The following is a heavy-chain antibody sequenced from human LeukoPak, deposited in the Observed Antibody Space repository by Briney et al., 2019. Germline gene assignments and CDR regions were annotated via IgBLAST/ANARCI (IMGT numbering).Heavy chain of an antibody. CDR1: GGSISSYY. CDR2: IYYSGST. Sequence: SETLSLTCTVSGGSISSYYWSWIRQPPGKGLEWIGYIYYSGSTTYNPSLKSRVTISIDTSRKQFSLRLSSVTAADTAVYYCACGGYYYFDYWGQGTLVTVSS. J-gene: IGHJ4*02. CDR3: ACGGYYYFDY. V-gene: IGHV4-59*08. D-gene: IGHD3-22*01.